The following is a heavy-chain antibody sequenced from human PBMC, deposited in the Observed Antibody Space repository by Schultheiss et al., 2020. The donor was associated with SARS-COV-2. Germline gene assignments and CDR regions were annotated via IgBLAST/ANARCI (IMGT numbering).Heavy chain of an antibody. CDR3: AKDLPPPYYDILTGYYLQPGHMDV. J-gene: IGHJ6*03. D-gene: IGHD3-9*01. Sequence: GGSLRLSCAASGFTFSSYGMHWVRQAPGKGLEWVAFIRYDGSNKYYADSVKGRFTISRDNSKNTLYLQMNSLRAEDTAVYYCAKDLPPPYYDILTGYYLQPGHMDVWGKGTTVTVSS. V-gene: IGHV3-30*02. CDR1: GFTFSSYG. CDR2: IRYDGSNK.